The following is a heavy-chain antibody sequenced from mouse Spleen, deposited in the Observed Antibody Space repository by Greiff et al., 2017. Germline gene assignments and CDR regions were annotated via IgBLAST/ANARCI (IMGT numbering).Heavy chain of an antibody. CDR1: GFTFSDYY. J-gene: IGHJ2*01. V-gene: IGHV5-16*01. CDR2: INYDGSST. Sequence: EVKLVESEGGLVQPGSSMKLSCTASGFTFSDYYMAWVRQVPEKGLEWVANINYDGSSTYYLDSLKSRFIISRDNAKNILYLQMSSLKSEDTATYYCARGVIWDYFDYWGQGTTLTVSS. CDR3: ARGVIWDYFDY. D-gene: IGHD4-1*01.